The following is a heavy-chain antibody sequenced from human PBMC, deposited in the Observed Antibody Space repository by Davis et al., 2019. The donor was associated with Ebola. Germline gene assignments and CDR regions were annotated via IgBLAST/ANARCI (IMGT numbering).Heavy chain of an antibody. CDR3: ARDRGYYYDSSGYYKRSVYFDY. Sequence: GGSLRLSCAASGFTFSSYWMSWVRQAPGKGLERVANIKHDGSEKYYVDSVKGRFTISRDNAKNSLYLQMNSLRAEDTAVYYCARDRGYYYDSSGYYKRSVYFDYWGQGTLVTVSS. V-gene: IGHV3-7*03. D-gene: IGHD3-22*01. CDR2: IKHDGSEK. CDR1: GFTFSSYW. J-gene: IGHJ4*02.